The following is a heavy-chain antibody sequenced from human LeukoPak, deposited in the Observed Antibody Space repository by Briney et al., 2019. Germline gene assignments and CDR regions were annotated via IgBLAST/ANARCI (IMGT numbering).Heavy chain of an antibody. D-gene: IGHD3-16*02. Sequence: GGSLRLSCAASGFTFSSYWMTWVRQAPGKGLEWVANIKQDGSEKNYVDSVKGRFTISRDNAENSLHLQMNSLRAKDTAVYYCARDKKGVRGSYRFFDYWGQGTLVTVSS. CDR3: ARDKKGVRGSYRFFDY. V-gene: IGHV3-7*05. CDR2: IKQDGSEK. CDR1: GFTFSSYW. J-gene: IGHJ4*02.